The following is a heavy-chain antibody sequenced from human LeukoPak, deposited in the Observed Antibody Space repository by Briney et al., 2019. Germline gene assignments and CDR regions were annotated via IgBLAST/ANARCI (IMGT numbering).Heavy chain of an antibody. CDR2: IYSGGST. J-gene: IGHJ3*02. D-gene: IGHD2-15*01. Sequence: PGGSLRLSCAASGFTLSSNYMSWVRQAPGKGLEWVSVIYSGGSTYYADSVKGRFTISRDNSKNTLYLQMNSLRAEDTAVYYCARCWLYCSGGSCYLDAFDIWGQGTMVTVSS. CDR3: ARCWLYCSGGSCYLDAFDI. V-gene: IGHV3-53*01. CDR1: GFTLSSNY.